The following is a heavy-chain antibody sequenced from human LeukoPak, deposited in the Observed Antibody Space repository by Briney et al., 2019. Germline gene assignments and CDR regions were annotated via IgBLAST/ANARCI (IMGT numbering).Heavy chain of an antibody. D-gene: IGHD6-13*01. J-gene: IGHJ4*02. V-gene: IGHV3-23*01. CDR1: GFTFSSYA. CDR2: ISGSGGST. Sequence: PRGSLRLSCAASGFTFSSYAMSWVRQAPGKGLEWVSAISGSGGSTYYADSVKGRFTISRDNSKNTLYLQMNSLRAEDTAVYYCASYSSSWRVFDYWGQGTLVTVSS. CDR3: ASYSSSWRVFDY.